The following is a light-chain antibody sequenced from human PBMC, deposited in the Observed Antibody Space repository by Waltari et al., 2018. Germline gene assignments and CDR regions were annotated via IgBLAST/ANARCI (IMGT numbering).Light chain of an antibody. CDR3: RQYKDLPRA. Sequence: DIQMTQSPSSMSASVGDRVSLTWQASQDIRNYLSWYQQKPGQAPKLLIYDAFNLQAGVPSRFSGSASGTDFTFTISSLQPEDIATYYCRQYKDLPRAFGQGTKVEVK. V-gene: IGKV1-33*01. J-gene: IGKJ1*01. CDR2: DAF. CDR1: QDIRNY.